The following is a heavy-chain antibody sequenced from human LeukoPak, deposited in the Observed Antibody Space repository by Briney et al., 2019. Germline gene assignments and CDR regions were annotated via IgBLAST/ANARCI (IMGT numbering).Heavy chain of an antibody. J-gene: IGHJ4*02. CDR3: ARGSFLNYERVYYFDY. CDR1: GGSISSSSYS. Sequence: SETLSLTCTVSGGSISSSSYSWGWIRQPPGKGLEWIGYIYYSGSTDYNPSLKSRVTISVDTSKNQFSLKLSSVTAADTAVYYCARGSFLNYERVYYFDYWGQGTLVTVSS. CDR2: IYYSGST. V-gene: IGHV4-61*05. D-gene: IGHD3/OR15-3a*01.